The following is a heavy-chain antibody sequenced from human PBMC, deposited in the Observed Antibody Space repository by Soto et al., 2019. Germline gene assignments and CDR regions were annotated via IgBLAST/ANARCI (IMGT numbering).Heavy chain of an antibody. CDR2: ISAYNGNT. CDR1: GYTYTSYL. D-gene: IGHD6-19*01. V-gene: IGHV1-18*04. Sequence: ASVKGYCKTAGYTYTSYLISWGRQAQGQGLEWMGWISAYNGNTNYAQKLQGRVTMTTDTSTSTAYMELRSLRSDDTAVYYCARDQIVDGTGCHFWGQGTLVTVSS. CDR3: ARDQIVDGTGCHF. J-gene: IGHJ4*02.